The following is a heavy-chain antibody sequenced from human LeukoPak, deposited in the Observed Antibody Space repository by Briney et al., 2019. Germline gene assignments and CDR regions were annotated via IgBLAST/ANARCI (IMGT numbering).Heavy chain of an antibody. Sequence: GASVKVSCRSSGYIFTKYGINWVRQAPGPGLEWMGWMNVYQGNTNYAQKFQGRVTMTADTSTTRAYMDWGSLRSDAPALQYCTRDHFTAAGKFDSWGQGTLVTVSP. V-gene: IGHV1-18*01. D-gene: IGHD6-13*01. J-gene: IGHJ4*02. CDR1: GYIFTKYG. CDR2: MNVYQGNT. CDR3: TRDHFTAAGKFDS.